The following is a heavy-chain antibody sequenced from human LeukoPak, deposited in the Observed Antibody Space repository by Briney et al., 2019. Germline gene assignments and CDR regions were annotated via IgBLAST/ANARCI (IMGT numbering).Heavy chain of an antibody. CDR3: ATQPTYCSGGSCYSYFQH. CDR2: FDPEDCET. Sequence: ASVKVSCKVSGYTLTELSMHWVRQAPGKGLEWMGGFDPEDCETIYAQKFQGRVTMTEDTSTDTAYMELSSLISEDTAVYYCATQPTYCSGGSCYSYFQHWGQGTLVTVFS. CDR1: GYTLTELS. J-gene: IGHJ1*01. V-gene: IGHV1-24*01. D-gene: IGHD2-15*01.